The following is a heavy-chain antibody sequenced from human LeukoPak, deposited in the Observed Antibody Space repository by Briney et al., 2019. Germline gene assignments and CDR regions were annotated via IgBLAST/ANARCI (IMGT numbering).Heavy chain of an antibody. V-gene: IGHV3-74*01. CDR3: AKGYSYNYADY. Sequence: PGASLRLSCAASGFTFSSYEISWLRQAPGKGLDWVSRINSDGSNTNYADPVKGRFTISRDNAKNTLYLQMNSLRAEDTAVYHCAKGYSYNYADYWGQGTLVTVSS. J-gene: IGHJ4*02. CDR2: INSDGSNT. CDR1: GFTFSSYE. D-gene: IGHD5-18*01.